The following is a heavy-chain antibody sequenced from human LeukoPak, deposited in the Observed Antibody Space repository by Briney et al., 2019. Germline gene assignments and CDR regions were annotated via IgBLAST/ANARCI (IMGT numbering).Heavy chain of an antibody. CDR1: GGSISSSSYY. J-gene: IGHJ3*02. CDR3: AGQYSSSSDAFDI. Sequence: SETLSLTCTVSGGSISSSSYYWGWIRQPPGKGLEWIGSICYSGSTYYNPSLKSRVTISVDTSKNQFSLKLSSVTAADTAVYYCAGQYSSSSDAFDIWGQGTMVTVSS. D-gene: IGHD6-13*01. V-gene: IGHV4-39*01. CDR2: ICYSGST.